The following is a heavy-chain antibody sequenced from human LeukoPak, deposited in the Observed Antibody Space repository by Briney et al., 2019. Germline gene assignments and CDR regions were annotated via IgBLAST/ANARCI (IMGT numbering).Heavy chain of an antibody. Sequence: GGSLRLSCTASGFAFGDYAMTWFRQAPGQGLERVGLIRSKAYGGTTEYAASVKGRFTFSRDDSKSIAYLQMNSLKTEDTAMYYCATDFWRGYCGSWGQGTLVTVSS. CDR3: ATDFWRGYCGS. J-gene: IGHJ4*02. D-gene: IGHD3-3*01. V-gene: IGHV3-49*03. CDR1: GFAFGDYA. CDR2: IRSKAYGGTT.